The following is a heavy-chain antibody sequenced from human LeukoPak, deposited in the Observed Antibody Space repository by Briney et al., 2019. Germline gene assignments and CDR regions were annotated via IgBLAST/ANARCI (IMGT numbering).Heavy chain of an antibody. V-gene: IGHV4-39*01. CDR1: SIYE. J-gene: IGHJ3*02. CDR2: IYDSRST. D-gene: IGHD3-10*01. CDR3: ARPYHYDSGSRGTAFDI. Sequence: SIYEMNWVRQPPGKGLEWIASIYDSRSTYYNPSLKSRLTISVDTSKNQFSLKLSSVTATDTATYYCARPYHYDSGSRGTAFDIWGQGTMVTVSS.